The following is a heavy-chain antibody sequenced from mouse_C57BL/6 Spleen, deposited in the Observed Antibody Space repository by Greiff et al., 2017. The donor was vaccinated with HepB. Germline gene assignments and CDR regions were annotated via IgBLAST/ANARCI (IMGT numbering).Heavy chain of an antibody. CDR3: ARHPYYDYPFDY. CDR2: ISSGGSYT. Sequence: EVNLVESGGDLVKPGGSLKLSCAASGFTFSSYGMSWVRQTPDKRLEWVATISSGGSYTYYPDSVKGRFTISRDNAKNTLYLQMSSLKSEDTAMYYCARHPYYDYPFDYWGQGTTLTVSS. V-gene: IGHV5-6*01. CDR1: GFTFSSYG. J-gene: IGHJ2*01. D-gene: IGHD2-4*01.